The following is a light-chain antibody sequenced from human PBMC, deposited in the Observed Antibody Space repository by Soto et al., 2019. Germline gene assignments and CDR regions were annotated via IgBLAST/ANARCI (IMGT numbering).Light chain of an antibody. CDR1: QGISSW. J-gene: IGKJ3*01. Sequence: DIQMTQSPSSVSASVGDRVTITCRASQGISSWLDWYQQKPGKAPKLLTYAASSLQSGVQSRFSGSGSGTDFTLPISSLQPEDFATYYCQQANSFPFAFGPGTKVDIK. V-gene: IGKV1-12*02. CDR2: AAS. CDR3: QQANSFPFA.